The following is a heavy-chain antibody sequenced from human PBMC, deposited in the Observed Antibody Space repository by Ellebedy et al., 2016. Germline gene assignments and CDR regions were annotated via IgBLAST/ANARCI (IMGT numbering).Heavy chain of an antibody. CDR1: GFTFSIYG. D-gene: IGHD4-17*01. Sequence: GESLKISXAASGFTFSIYGMHWVRQAPGKGLDWVALIWYDGSNKYYGDSVKGRFTISRDNSKNTLYLQMDSLRAEDTAVYYCARGVDYGFDYWGQGTLVTVSS. CDR2: IWYDGSNK. V-gene: IGHV3-33*01. CDR3: ARGVDYGFDY. J-gene: IGHJ4*02.